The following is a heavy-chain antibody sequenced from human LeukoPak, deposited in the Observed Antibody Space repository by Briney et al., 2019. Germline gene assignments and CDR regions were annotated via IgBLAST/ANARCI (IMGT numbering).Heavy chain of an antibody. V-gene: IGHV4-34*01. CDR2: INHSGST. D-gene: IGHD2-2*01. CDR1: GGSFSGYY. Sequence: KPSETLSLTCAVYGGSFSGYYWSWIRQPPGKGLEWIGEINHSGSTNYNPSLKSRVTISVDTSKNQFSLKLSSVTAADTAVYYCARAYQLPVYFDYWGQGTLVTVSS. CDR3: ARAYQLPVYFDY. J-gene: IGHJ4*02.